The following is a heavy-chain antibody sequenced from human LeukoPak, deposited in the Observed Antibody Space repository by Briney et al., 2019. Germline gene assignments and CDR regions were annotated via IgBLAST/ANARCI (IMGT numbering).Heavy chain of an antibody. Sequence: SETLSLTCTVSGGSISSSSFYWGWIRQPPGKGLEWIGSIYYSGNTYYNPSLKSRVTISVDTSKNQFSLKLSSVTAADTAVYYCARGPFIQLWSDPYYYYGMDVWGQGTTVTVSS. CDR2: IYYSGNT. CDR3: ARGPFIQLWSDPYYYYGMDV. J-gene: IGHJ6*02. V-gene: IGHV4-39*01. D-gene: IGHD5-18*01. CDR1: GGSISSSSFY.